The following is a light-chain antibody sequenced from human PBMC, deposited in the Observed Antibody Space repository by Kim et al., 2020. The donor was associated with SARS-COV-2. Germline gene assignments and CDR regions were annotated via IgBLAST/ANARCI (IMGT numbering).Light chain of an antibody. Sequence: SASEGDRVTITCRASQSITSWLAWYQQKPGKAPKLLIYKASSLQSGVPSRFSGSGSGTEFTLTISSLQPDDFATYYCQQYNSYRYTFGQGTSWRS. J-gene: IGKJ2*01. CDR1: QSITSW. V-gene: IGKV1-5*03. CDR3: QQYNSYRYT. CDR2: KAS.